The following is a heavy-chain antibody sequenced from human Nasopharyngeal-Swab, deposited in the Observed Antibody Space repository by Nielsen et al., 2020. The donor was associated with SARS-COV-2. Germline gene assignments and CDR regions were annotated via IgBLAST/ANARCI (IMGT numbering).Heavy chain of an antibody. V-gene: IGHV1-69*13. CDR2: IIPIFGTA. D-gene: IGHD5-18*01. J-gene: IGHJ4*02. Sequence: SVKVSCKASGYTFTGYYMHWVRQAPGQGLEWMGGIIPIFGTANYAQKFQGRVTITADESTSTAYMELSSLRSEDTAVYYCARDREYSYGSSFDYWGQGTLVTVSS. CDR3: ARDREYSYGSSFDY. CDR1: GYTFTGYY.